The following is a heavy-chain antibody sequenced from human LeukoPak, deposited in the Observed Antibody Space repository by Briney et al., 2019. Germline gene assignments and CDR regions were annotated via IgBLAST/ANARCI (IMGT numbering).Heavy chain of an antibody. CDR3: ARGLRNHVEYYYDSSGYGYWYFDL. D-gene: IGHD3-22*01. Sequence: GASVKVSCKASGYTFTSYGISWVRQAPGQGLEWMGWISAYNGNTNYAQKLQGRVTMTTDTSTSTAYMELRSLRSDDTAVYYCARGLRNHVEYYYDSSGYGYWYFDLWGRGTLVTVSS. CDR1: GYTFTSYG. CDR2: ISAYNGNT. V-gene: IGHV1-18*01. J-gene: IGHJ2*01.